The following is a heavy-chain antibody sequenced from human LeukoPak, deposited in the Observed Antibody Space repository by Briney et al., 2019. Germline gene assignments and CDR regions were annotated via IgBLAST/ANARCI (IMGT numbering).Heavy chain of an antibody. V-gene: IGHV3-23*01. CDR3: AKDRRYYGSGSYGTFDY. Sequence: GGSLRLSCAASGFTFSSYAMSWVRQAPGKGLEWVSAISGSGGSTYYADSVKGRFTISRDNSKNTLYLQMNSLRAEDTAVYYCAKDRRYYGSGSYGTFDYWGQGTLVTVSS. CDR1: GFTFSSYA. CDR2: ISGSGGST. D-gene: IGHD3-10*01. J-gene: IGHJ4*02.